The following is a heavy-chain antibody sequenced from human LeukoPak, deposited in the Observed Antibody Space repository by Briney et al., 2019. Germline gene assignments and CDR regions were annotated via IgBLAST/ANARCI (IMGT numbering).Heavy chain of an antibody. CDR2: IYYSGSS. Sequence: SETLSLTCTVSGGSISSSTYYWGWIRQPPGKGLEWIGSIYYSGSSYYNPSLKSRVTISVDTSKNQFSLKLSSVTAADTAVYYCATLGCNSPSCRSSDYWGQGTLVTVSS. CDR1: GGSISSSTYY. CDR3: ATLGCNSPSCRSSDY. J-gene: IGHJ4*02. D-gene: IGHD2-2*01. V-gene: IGHV4-39*01.